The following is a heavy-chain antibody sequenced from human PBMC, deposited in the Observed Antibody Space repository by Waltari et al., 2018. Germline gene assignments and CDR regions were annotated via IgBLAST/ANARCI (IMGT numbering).Heavy chain of an antibody. J-gene: IGHJ4*02. Sequence: QVQLVQSGAEVKQPGSSVKVSCKASGGTFSSYATSCDGQPPGRGLEWMGGIIPIFGTANYAQKFQGRVTITTDESTSTAYMELSSLRSEDTAVYYCARERGRDLRYFDYWGQGTLVTVSS. CDR2: IIPIFGTA. CDR1: GGTFSSYA. V-gene: IGHV1-69*05. D-gene: IGHD3-10*01. CDR3: ARERGRDLRYFDY.